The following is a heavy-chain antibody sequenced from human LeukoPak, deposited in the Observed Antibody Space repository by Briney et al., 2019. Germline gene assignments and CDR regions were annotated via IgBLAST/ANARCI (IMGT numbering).Heavy chain of an antibody. CDR2: IHYTGKN. CDR1: GDSITSYY. Sequence: PSETLSLTCTVSGDSITSYYWNWVRQPPGKGLEWIGYIHYTGKNYYNPSLKSRVTMSVDMSKSQFSLKLSSVTAADTAVYYCARVTRSGSYYYYYGMDVWGQGTTVTVSS. J-gene: IGHJ6*02. V-gene: IGHV4-59*01. D-gene: IGHD1-26*01. CDR3: ARVTRSGSYYYYYGMDV.